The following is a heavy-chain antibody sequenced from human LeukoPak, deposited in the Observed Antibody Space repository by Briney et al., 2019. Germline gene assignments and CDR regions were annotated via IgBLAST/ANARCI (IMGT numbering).Heavy chain of an antibody. Sequence: TSETLSLTCTVSGGSISSGGYYWSWIRQPPGKGLEWIGYIYYSGSTYYNPSLKSRVTISVDTSKNQFSLKLSSVTAADTAVYYCAREDGYESAPGIWGQGTMVTVSS. D-gene: IGHD5-12*01. CDR2: IYYSGST. J-gene: IGHJ3*02. V-gene: IGHV4-30-2*01. CDR1: GGSISSGGYY. CDR3: AREDGYESAPGI.